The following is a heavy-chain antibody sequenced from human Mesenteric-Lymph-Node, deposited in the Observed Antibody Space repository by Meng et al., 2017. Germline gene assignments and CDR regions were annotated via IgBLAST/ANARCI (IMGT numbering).Heavy chain of an antibody. V-gene: IGHV4-34*01. Sequence: SETLSLTCAVYGGSFSASYWSWVRQSPGKGLEWIGDIDYSGSTNYNPSLKSRVTISANTSKNQFSLKQTSLTAADTAVYYCARDGTGEMDYWGQGTLVTVSS. CDR2: IDYSGST. J-gene: IGHJ4*02. CDR3: ARDGTGEMDY. CDR1: GGSFSASY.